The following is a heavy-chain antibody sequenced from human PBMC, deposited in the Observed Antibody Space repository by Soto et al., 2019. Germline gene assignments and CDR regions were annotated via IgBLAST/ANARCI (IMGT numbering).Heavy chain of an antibody. J-gene: IGHJ4*02. D-gene: IGHD3-22*01. V-gene: IGHV4-34*01. CDR2: INHSGST. CDR3: ARVFYYDSSGYYTALDY. Sequence: SETLSLTCAVYGGSFSGYYWSWIRQPPGKGLEWIGEINHSGSTNYNPSLKSRVTISVDTSKNQFSLKLSSVTAADTAVYHCARVFYYDSSGYYTALDYWGQGTLVTVSS. CDR1: GGSFSGYY.